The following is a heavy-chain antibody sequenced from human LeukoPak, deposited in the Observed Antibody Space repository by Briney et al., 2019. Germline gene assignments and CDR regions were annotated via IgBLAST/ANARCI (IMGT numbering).Heavy chain of an antibody. D-gene: IGHD3-22*01. J-gene: IGHJ6*03. CDR1: GYTFTSYG. CDR2: ISAYNGNT. Sequence: GASVKVSCKASGYTFTSYGISWVRQAPGQGLEWMGWISAYNGNTNYAQKLQGRVTMTRNTSISTAYMELSSLRSEDTAVYYCARGADGSGHYYYYYYMDVWGKGTTVTISS. V-gene: IGHV1-18*01. CDR3: ARGADGSGHYYYYYYMDV.